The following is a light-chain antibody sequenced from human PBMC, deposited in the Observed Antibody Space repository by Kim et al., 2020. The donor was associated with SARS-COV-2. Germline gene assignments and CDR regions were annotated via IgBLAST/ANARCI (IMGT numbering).Light chain of an antibody. CDR3: QHYGASPLT. V-gene: IGKV3-20*01. Sequence: PGERATVSCRASQSVNNNYLAWYQQKPGQAPRLLIYGASSRATGIQDRFSGSGSETDFILTISRLDPEDFAVYYCQHYGASPLTFGGGTKV. CDR1: QSVNNNY. J-gene: IGKJ4*01. CDR2: GAS.